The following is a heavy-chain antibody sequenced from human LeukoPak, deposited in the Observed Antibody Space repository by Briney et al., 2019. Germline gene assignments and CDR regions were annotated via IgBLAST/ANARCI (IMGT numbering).Heavy chain of an antibody. V-gene: IGHV1-69*01. CDR1: GGTFSSYA. D-gene: IGHD4-23*01. CDR3: ARGAGGNYISPFDY. CDR2: IIPIFGTA. J-gene: IGHJ4*02. Sequence: SVKVSCKASGGTFSSYAISWVRQAPGQGLEWMGGIIPIFGTANYAQKFQGRVTITADESTSTAYMELTRLTSDDTAVYYCARGAGGNYISPFDYWGQGTLVTVSS.